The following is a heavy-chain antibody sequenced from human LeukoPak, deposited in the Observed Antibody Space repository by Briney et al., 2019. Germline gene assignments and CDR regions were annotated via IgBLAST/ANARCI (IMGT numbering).Heavy chain of an antibody. D-gene: IGHD5-24*01. CDR2: INHSGSN. J-gene: IGHJ4*02. Sequence: PSETLSLTCAVYGGSFSGYYWSWIRQPPGKGLEWSGEINHSGSNNYNPSLKSRVTISVDTYKNQFSLKLSSVTAADTAVYYCARGRRGGFVMATITAVFFDYWGQGTLVTVSS. CDR3: ARGRRGGFVMATITAVFFDY. CDR1: GGSFSGYY. V-gene: IGHV4-34*01.